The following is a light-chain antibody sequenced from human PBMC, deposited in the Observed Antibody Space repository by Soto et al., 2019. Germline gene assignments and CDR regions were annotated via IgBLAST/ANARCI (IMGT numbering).Light chain of an antibody. CDR2: GES. Sequence: VLTQSPGTLSLSPGERATLSCRGSQSVSSNYLAWYQQKTCQAPGLLIYGESSRATGIPDRLSGSGSGTDLNLTISRLEPEDFAVYYCQNRFNWPWTFGQGTKVDIK. V-gene: IGKV3D-20*02. CDR1: QSVSSNY. J-gene: IGKJ1*01. CDR3: QNRFNWPWT.